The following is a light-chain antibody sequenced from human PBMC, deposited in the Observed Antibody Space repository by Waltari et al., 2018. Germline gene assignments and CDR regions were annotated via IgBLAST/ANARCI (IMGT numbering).Light chain of an antibody. Sequence: QSALTQPASVSGSPGPSITISCTGTSSDVGAYNYVPWYQQHPGKVPKLIIYDVSHRPSGVSFRFSGSKSDNTASLTISGLQAEDEADYYCISYTTSDTMIFGGGTKLTVL. CDR2: DVS. CDR1: SSDVGAYNY. V-gene: IGLV2-14*03. CDR3: ISYTTSDTMI. J-gene: IGLJ2*01.